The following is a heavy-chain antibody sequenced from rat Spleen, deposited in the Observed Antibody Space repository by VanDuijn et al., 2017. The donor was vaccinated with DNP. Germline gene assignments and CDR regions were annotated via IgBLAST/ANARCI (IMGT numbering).Heavy chain of an antibody. CDR1: GFTFSDYY. V-gene: IGHV5-25*01. D-gene: IGHD5-1*01. Sequence: EVQLVESGGGLVSPGRSLKLSCAGSGFTFSDYYMAWVRQAPTKGLDWVASISSDGGHTYYRDSVKGRFTISRDNAKSTLSLQMGSLRSEDTAIYYCVTRGTGSDNWFADWGQGTPVTVSS. CDR3: VTRGTGSDNWFAD. CDR2: ISSDGGHT. J-gene: IGHJ3*01.